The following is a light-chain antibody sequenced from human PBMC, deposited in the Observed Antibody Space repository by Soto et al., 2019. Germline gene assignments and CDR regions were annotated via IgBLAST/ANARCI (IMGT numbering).Light chain of an antibody. V-gene: IGKV1-9*01. Sequence: DIHLTQSPSSLSASVGDRVTITCRASQAITNNLAWYQQKPGNPPRLLIYEESTLHNGVPSRFSGRKVGTQFILTIDSLQPEDFATYYCQQVKSYPRTFGGGTKVEIK. J-gene: IGKJ4*01. CDR1: QAITNN. CDR2: EES. CDR3: QQVKSYPRT.